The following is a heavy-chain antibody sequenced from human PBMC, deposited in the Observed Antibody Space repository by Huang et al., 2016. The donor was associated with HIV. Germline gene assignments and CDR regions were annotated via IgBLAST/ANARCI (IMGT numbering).Heavy chain of an antibody. D-gene: IGHD6-13*01. Sequence: QVQLVESGGGVVQPGRSLRIFCAASGFTFSSYGRHWVRQAPGKGVEWVAVISYDAKTKYYADAVKGRFSISRDNSKTTVYLQLNSLRLEDTAVYYCAKGGSAAAVLDFWGQGTLVTVSS. CDR3: AKGGSAAAVLDF. CDR2: ISYDAKTK. V-gene: IGHV3-30*18. J-gene: IGHJ4*02. CDR1: GFTFSSYG.